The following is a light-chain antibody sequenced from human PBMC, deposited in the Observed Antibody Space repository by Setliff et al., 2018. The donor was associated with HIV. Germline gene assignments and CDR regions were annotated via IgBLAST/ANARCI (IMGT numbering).Light chain of an antibody. V-gene: IGLV2-8*01. J-gene: IGLJ1*01. CDR1: SSDVGGYNY. CDR2: EVS. CDR3: SSYAGSNNYV. Sequence: LTQPPSASGSPGQSVTISCTGTSSDVGGYNYVSWYQQHPGKAPKLMIYEVSKRPSGVPDRFSGSKSGNTASLTVSGLQAEDEADYYCSSYAGSNNYVFGTGTKGTVL.